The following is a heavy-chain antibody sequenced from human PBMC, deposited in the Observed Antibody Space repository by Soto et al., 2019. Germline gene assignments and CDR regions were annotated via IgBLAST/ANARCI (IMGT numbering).Heavy chain of an antibody. V-gene: IGHV3-23*01. J-gene: IGHJ5*02. CDR2: ISGSGGST. Sequence: GSLRLSCAASGFTFSSYAMSWVRQAPGKGLEWVSAISGSGGSTYYADSVKGRFTISRDNSKNTLYLQMNSLRSEDTAVYYCARAALRFLEWSPYNWFDPWGQGTLVTVSS. CDR3: ARAALRFLEWSPYNWFDP. D-gene: IGHD3-3*01. CDR1: GFTFSSYA.